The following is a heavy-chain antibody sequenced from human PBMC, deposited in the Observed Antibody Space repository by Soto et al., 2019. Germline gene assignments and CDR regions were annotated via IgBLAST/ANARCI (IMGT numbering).Heavy chain of an antibody. CDR1: GFTFSSYA. Sequence: GSSLRLSCAASGFTFSSYAMHWVRQAPGKGLEWVAVISYDGSNKYYADSVKGRFTISRDNSKNTLYLQMNSLRAEDTAVYYCARANDYWGQGTLVTVSS. CDR3: ARANDY. CDR2: ISYDGSNK. J-gene: IGHJ4*02. V-gene: IGHV3-30-3*01.